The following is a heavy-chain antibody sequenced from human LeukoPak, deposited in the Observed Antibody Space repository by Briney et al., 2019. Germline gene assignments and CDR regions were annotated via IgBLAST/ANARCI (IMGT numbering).Heavy chain of an antibody. Sequence: NPGGSLRPSCAASGFTFSSYAMSWVRQAPGKGLEWVSAISGSGGSTYYADSVKGRFTISRDNSKNTLYLQMNSLRAEDTAVYYCARRLGSRSYDSYYFDYWGQGTLVTVSS. J-gene: IGHJ4*02. CDR3: ARRLGSRSYDSYYFDY. V-gene: IGHV3-23*01. CDR1: GFTFSSYA. CDR2: ISGSGGST. D-gene: IGHD3-10*01.